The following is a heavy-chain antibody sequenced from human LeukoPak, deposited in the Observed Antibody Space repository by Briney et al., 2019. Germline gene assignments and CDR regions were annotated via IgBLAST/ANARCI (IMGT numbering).Heavy chain of an antibody. CDR1: GGSISSSSYY. Sequence: SETLSLTCTVSGGSISSSSYYWGWIRQPPGKGLEWIGSIYYSGSTYYNPSLKSRVTISVDTSMNQFSLKLSSVTAADTAVYYCARVMVRGVIYVDYWGQGTLVTVSS. CDR2: IYYSGST. CDR3: ARVMVRGVIYVDY. D-gene: IGHD3-10*01. V-gene: IGHV4-39*07. J-gene: IGHJ4*02.